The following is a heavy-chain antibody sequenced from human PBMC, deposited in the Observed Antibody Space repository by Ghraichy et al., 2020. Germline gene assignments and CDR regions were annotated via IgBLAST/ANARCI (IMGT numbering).Heavy chain of an antibody. V-gene: IGHV3-7*01. CDR3: ARQYSSGWYFRRQEAFDY. CDR1: GFTFSSYW. Sequence: GGSLRLSCAASGFTFSSYWMSWVRQAPGKGLEWVANIKQDGSEKYYVDSVKGRFTISRDNAKNSLYLQMNSLRAEDTAVYYCARQYSSGWYFRRQEAFDYWGQGTLVTVSS. J-gene: IGHJ4*02. CDR2: IKQDGSEK. D-gene: IGHD6-19*01.